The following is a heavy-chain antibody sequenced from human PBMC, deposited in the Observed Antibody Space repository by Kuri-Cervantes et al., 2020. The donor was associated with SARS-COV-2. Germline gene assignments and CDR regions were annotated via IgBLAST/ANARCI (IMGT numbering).Heavy chain of an antibody. CDR2: SFYSGGT. J-gene: IGHJ4*03. CDR1: GGSITSDYL. D-gene: IGHD2-2*01. V-gene: IGHV4-39*01. CDR3: ARATLVRYFDC. Sequence: SETLSLTCTVSGGSITSDYLWGWIRQPPGKGLEWIGNSFYSGGTFYNPSLKSRVTISVDTSKNQFSLELSSVTAADTAVYYCARATLVRYFDCLSQGTTVTAPQ.